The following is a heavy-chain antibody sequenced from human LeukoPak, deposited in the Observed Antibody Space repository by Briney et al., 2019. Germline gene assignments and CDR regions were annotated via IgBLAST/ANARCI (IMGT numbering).Heavy chain of an antibody. CDR2: INPYSGVT. V-gene: IGHV1-2*02. J-gene: IGHJ3*02. D-gene: IGHD6-19*01. CDR1: GDTFTAYY. CDR3: ARDRALAGTNVDAFDT. Sequence: ALVKVSFRASGDTFTAYYIHWVRQAPGQGPEWMGWINPYSGVTNYAQTFQGRVTLTRDTSINTAYMELRRLRSDDTAVYYCARDRALAGTNVDAFDTWGQGTRVTVSS.